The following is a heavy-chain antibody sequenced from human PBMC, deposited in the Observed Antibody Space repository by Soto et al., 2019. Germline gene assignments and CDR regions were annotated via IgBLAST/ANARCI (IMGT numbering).Heavy chain of an antibody. CDR2: VDSSGRT. Sequence: GGSLRLSCAASGFTFSSYAMSWVRQAPGKGPEWVSLVDSSGRTYYTDSVKGRFTVSRDNSENTVYLQMNSLRAEDTAVYYCAKWLRSGSYYCDYWGQGTLVTVSS. CDR3: AKWLRSGSYYCDY. CDR1: GFTFSSYA. J-gene: IGHJ4*02. D-gene: IGHD1-26*01. V-gene: IGHV3-23*01.